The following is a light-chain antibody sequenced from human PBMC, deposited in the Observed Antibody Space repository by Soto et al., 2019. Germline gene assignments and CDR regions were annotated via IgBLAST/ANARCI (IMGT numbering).Light chain of an antibody. CDR3: QTWDTGIRVV. J-gene: IGLJ2*01. CDR1: SGHSSYA. V-gene: IGLV4-69*01. Sequence: QSVLTQSPSASASLGASVKLTCTLSSGHSSYAIAWHQQQPEKGPRYLMKLNIDGSHSKGDGIPDRFSGSSSGAECYLTISSLQSEDEADYYCQTWDTGIRVVFGGGTKLTVL. CDR2: LNIDGSH.